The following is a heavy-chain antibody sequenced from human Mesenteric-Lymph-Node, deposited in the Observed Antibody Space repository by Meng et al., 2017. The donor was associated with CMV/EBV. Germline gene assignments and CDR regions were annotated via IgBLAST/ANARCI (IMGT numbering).Heavy chain of an antibody. V-gene: IGHV3-21*01. D-gene: IGHD3-10*01. CDR2: ISSGGDYK. Sequence: GESLKISCAASGFTFDDYAMHWVRQAPGKGLEWVSSISSGGDYKYYADSVKGRFTLSRDNAKNSLYLQMNSLRAEDTAVYFCARELKLNYIGSGTLYYFYGLDVWGQGTTVTVSS. CDR1: GFTFDDYA. CDR3: ARELKLNYIGSGTLYYFYGLDV. J-gene: IGHJ6*02.